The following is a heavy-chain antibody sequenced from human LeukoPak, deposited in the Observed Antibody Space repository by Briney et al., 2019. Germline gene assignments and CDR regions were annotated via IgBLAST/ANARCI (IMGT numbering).Heavy chain of an antibody. Sequence: SVNVSCTASGGTFSSYAISWVRQAPGQGLEWMGRIIPILGIANYAQKFQGRVTITADKSTSKAYMQLSSLRSEDTAVYYCASQPERSGYDYGRERAWFDPWGQGTLVTVSS. V-gene: IGHV1-69*04. D-gene: IGHD5-12*01. CDR2: IIPILGIA. CDR3: ASQPERSGYDYGRERAWFDP. CDR1: GGTFSSYA. J-gene: IGHJ5*02.